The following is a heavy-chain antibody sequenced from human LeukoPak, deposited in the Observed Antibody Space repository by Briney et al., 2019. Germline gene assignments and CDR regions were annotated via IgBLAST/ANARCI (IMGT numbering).Heavy chain of an antibody. V-gene: IGHV4-59*08. CDR1: GGSVTSYY. CDR2: IHYGGSN. J-gene: IGHJ4*02. CDR3: ARHGTVSSGSYFDY. Sequence: SETLSLTCSVSGGSVTSYYWSWIRQPPGKGPEWIGHIHYGGSNNYNPSLKSRVTMFVDKSKNQISLRLSSVTAADTAVYYCARHGTVSSGSYFDYWGQGTQVTLS. D-gene: IGHD1-26*01.